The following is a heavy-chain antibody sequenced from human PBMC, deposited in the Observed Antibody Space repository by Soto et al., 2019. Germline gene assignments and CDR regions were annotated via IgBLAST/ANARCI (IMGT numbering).Heavy chain of an antibody. V-gene: IGHV5-51*01. CDR2: IYPGDSDT. CDR3: ASPIVVVPAARVHGAFDI. J-gene: IGHJ3*02. D-gene: IGHD2-2*01. Sequence: PGESLKISCKGSGYSFTSYWIGWVRQMPGKGLEWMGIIYPGDSDTRYSPSFQGQVTISADKSISTAYLQWSSLKASDTAMYYCASPIVVVPAARVHGAFDIWGQGTMVTVSS. CDR1: GYSFTSYW.